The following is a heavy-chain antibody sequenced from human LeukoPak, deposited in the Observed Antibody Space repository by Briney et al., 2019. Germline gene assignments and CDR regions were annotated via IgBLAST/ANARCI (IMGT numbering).Heavy chain of an antibody. V-gene: IGHV4-38-2*02. CDR2: INHSGST. J-gene: IGHJ4*02. D-gene: IGHD6-19*01. CDR3: ARRRWLVWNYFDY. CDR1: GYSISSGYY. Sequence: SETLSLTCTVSGYSISSGYYWGWIRQPPGKGLEWIGEINHSGSTNYNPSLKSRVTISVDTSKNQFSLKLSSVTAADTAVYYCARRRWLVWNYFDYWGQGTLVTVSS.